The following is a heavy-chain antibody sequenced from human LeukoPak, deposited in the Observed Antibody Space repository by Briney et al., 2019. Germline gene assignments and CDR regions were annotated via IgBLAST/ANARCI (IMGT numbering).Heavy chain of an antibody. J-gene: IGHJ4*02. D-gene: IGHD1-26*01. CDR2: IIPIFGTA. Sequence: GASVKVSCKASGGTFSSYAISWVRQAPGQGLEWMGRIIPIFGTANYAQKFQGRVTITTDESTGTAYMELSSLRSEDTAVYYCARDIVGASLYWGRGTLVTVSS. CDR1: GGTFSSYA. V-gene: IGHV1-69*05. CDR3: ARDIVGASLY.